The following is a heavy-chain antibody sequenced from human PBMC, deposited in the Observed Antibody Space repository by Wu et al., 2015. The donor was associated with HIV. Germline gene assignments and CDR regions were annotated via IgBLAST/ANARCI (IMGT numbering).Heavy chain of an antibody. Sequence: QVQLVQSGAEVKKPGASVKVSCKASGYTFTSYGISWVRQAPGQGLEWMGWISAYNGNTNYAQKLQGRVTITADESTSTAYMELSSLRSEDTAVYYCARDYGEKGAYYYGMDVWGQGTTVTVSS. J-gene: IGHJ6*02. CDR1: GYTFTSYG. D-gene: IGHD4-17*01. CDR2: ISAYNGNT. V-gene: IGHV1-18*01. CDR3: ARDYGEKGAYYYGMDV.